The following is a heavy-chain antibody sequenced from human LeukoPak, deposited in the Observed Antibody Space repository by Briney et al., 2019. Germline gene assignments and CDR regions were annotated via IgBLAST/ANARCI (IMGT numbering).Heavy chain of an antibody. CDR1: GFSFSNYA. J-gene: IGHJ4*02. Sequence: GGSLRLSCVPSGFSFSNYAMSWVRQAPGKGLEWVSSISGSGGSTHYVDSVKGRFTISRDKTKNTLYLQMNSLRAEDTAVYYCAKGLLWFGELSPFDYWGQGTLVTVSS. D-gene: IGHD3-10*01. CDR3: AKGLLWFGELSPFDY. V-gene: IGHV3-23*01. CDR2: ISGSGGST.